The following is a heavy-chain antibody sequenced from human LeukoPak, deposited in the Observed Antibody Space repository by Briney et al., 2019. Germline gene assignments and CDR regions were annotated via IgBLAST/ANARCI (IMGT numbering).Heavy chain of an antibody. CDR2: ISGSGGST. D-gene: IGHD6-13*01. CDR3: ARIAAAGEFDY. V-gene: IGHV3-23*01. CDR1: GFTFSSYA. Sequence: GGSLRLSCAASGFTFSSYAMSWVRQAPGKGLEGFSAISGSGGSTYYADSVKGRFTISRDNSKNTLYLQMNSLRAEDTAVHYCARIAAAGEFDYWGQGTLVTVSS. J-gene: IGHJ4*02.